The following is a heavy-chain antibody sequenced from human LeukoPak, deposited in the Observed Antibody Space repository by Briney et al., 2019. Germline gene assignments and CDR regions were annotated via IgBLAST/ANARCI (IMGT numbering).Heavy chain of an antibody. V-gene: IGHV4-39*07. Sequence: SETLSLTCTVSGGSISSSPYYWGWIRQPPGKGLEWIGSIYYSGTTHYSPSLESRVTISVDTSKNQFSLKLASVTAADTAIYYCAKGAGGVSYYNWFDPWGQGTLVTVSS. CDR1: GGSISSSPYY. D-gene: IGHD5-18*01. CDR3: AKGAGGVSYYNWFDP. CDR2: IYYSGTT. J-gene: IGHJ5*02.